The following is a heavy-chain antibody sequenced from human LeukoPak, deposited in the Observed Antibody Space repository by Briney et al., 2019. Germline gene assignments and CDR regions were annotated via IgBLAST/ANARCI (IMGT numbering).Heavy chain of an antibody. D-gene: IGHD3-22*01. Sequence: GGSLRLSCAASGFTVSSNYMSWVRQAPGKGLEWVSVIYSGGSTYYADSVKGRFTISRDNSKNTLYLEMNSQRAEDTGVYYCERAGDSSCYYYASSLYFHCRGQGTLLTV. V-gene: IGHV3-53*01. CDR1: GFTVSSNY. J-gene: IGHJ4*02. CDR2: IYSGGST. CDR3: ERAGDSSCYYYASSLYFHC.